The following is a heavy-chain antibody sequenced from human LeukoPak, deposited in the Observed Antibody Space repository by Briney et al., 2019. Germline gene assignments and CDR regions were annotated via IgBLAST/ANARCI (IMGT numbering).Heavy chain of an antibody. J-gene: IGHJ6*02. D-gene: IGHD3-10*01. CDR3: ARGSSYRGFGEYVYYYYGMDV. Sequence: SVKVSCKASGGSFSSYAFSWVRRAPGQGLEWMGGIIPIYAQPNYAQNFQGRLTTSADDSTSTAYMELSSLRSDDTGVYYCARGSSYRGFGEYVYYYYGMDVWGQGTTVTVSS. CDR2: IIPIYAQP. CDR1: GGSFSSYA. V-gene: IGHV1-69*01.